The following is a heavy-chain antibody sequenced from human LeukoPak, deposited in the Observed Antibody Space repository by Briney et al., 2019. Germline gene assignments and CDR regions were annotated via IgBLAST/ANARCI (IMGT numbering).Heavy chain of an antibody. CDR2: IHDSGIT. J-gene: IGHJ5*02. CDR1: GGSISDSY. V-gene: IGHV4-59*01. D-gene: IGHD5-12*01. Sequence: SETLSLTCTVSGGSISDSYWSWIRQPPGRGLEWIGKIHDSGITNYNPSLKSRVTFSVDTSKKQFSLNLNSVTAADTAVYYCARGGYMSNWFEHWGQGTPVTVSS. CDR3: ARGGYMSNWFEH.